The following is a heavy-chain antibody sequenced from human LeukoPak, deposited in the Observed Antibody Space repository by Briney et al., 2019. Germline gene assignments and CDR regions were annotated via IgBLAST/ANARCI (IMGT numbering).Heavy chain of an antibody. Sequence: SETLSLTCAVYGGSFSGYYWSWIRQPPGKGLEWIGEINHSGSTNYNPSLKSRVTISVDTSKNQFSLKLSSVTAADTAVYYCARGGYVGIQLWLDWFDPWGQGTLVTVSS. CDR2: INHSGST. J-gene: IGHJ5*02. CDR1: GGSFSGYY. V-gene: IGHV4-34*01. CDR3: ARGGYVGIQLWLDWFDP. D-gene: IGHD5-18*01.